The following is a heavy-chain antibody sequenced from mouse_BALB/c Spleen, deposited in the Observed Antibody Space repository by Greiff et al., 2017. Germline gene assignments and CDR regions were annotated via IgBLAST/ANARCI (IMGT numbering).Heavy chain of an antibody. CDR1: GISITTGNYR. CDR2: IYYSGTI. J-gene: IGHJ4*01. CDR3: AREDGNYLYYAMDY. Sequence: EVQLQESGPGLVKPSQTVSLTCTVTGISITTGNYRWSWIRQFPGNKLEWIGYIYYSGTITYNPSLTSRTTITRDTSKNQFFLEMNSLTAEDTDTYYCAREDGNYLYYAMDYWGQGTSVTVSS. D-gene: IGHD2-1*01. V-gene: IGHV3-5*02.